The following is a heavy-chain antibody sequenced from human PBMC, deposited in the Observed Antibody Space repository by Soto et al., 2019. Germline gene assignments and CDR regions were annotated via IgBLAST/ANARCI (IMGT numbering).Heavy chain of an antibody. Sequence: QVQLVQSGAEVKKPGASVKVSCKASGYTFTSYYMHWVRQAPGQGLEWMGIINPSGGSTSYAQKFKGRITMTRDTSKSTVYMELSSLRSEDTAVYYCALLAFISSRSSRDYYGMDVWGQGTTVTVSS. CDR3: ALLAFISSRSSRDYYGMDV. J-gene: IGHJ6*02. CDR2: INPSGGST. V-gene: IGHV1-46*03. D-gene: IGHD6-13*01. CDR1: GYTFTSYY.